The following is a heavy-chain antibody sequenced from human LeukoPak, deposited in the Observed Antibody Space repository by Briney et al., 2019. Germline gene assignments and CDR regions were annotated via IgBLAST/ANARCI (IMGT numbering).Heavy chain of an antibody. CDR2: IKQDGSEK. V-gene: IGHV3-7*01. CDR3: ARSSSWAFDI. CDR1: GFTSSSYW. Sequence: GGSLILSCAASGFTSSSYWMSWVRQAPGKGLEWVANIKQDGSEKYYVDSVKGRFTISRDNAKNSLYLQMNSLIAQDKAVYYCARSSSWAFDIWGPGKKGTVSS. J-gene: IGHJ3*02. D-gene: IGHD2-2*01.